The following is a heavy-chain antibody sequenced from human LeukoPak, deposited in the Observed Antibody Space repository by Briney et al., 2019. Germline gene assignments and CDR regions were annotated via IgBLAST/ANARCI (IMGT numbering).Heavy chain of an antibody. CDR2: IIPILGIA. V-gene: IGHV1-69*04. Sequence: SVKVSCKASGGTFSSCAISRVRQAPGQGLEWVGRIIPILGIANYAQKFQGRVTITADKSTSTAYMELSSLRSEDTAVYYCARDGPYYYDSSGRPPDYWGQGTLVTVSS. CDR1: GGTFSSCA. D-gene: IGHD3-22*01. CDR3: ARDGPYYYDSSGRPPDY. J-gene: IGHJ4*02.